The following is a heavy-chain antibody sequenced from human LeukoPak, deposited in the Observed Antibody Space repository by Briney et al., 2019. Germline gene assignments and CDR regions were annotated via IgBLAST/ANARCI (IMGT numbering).Heavy chain of an antibody. CDR1: GYTFTAYY. CDR3: ARHSTRQFDY. Sequence: ASVKVSCKASGYTFTAYYIHWVRRAPGQGLEWMGWINPNSGGTNYAQRFQVRVTMTRDTPISTAYMELSSLRSDDTAVYYCARHSTRQFDYWGQGTLVTVSS. D-gene: IGHD6-13*01. J-gene: IGHJ4*02. CDR2: INPNSGGT. V-gene: IGHV1-2*02.